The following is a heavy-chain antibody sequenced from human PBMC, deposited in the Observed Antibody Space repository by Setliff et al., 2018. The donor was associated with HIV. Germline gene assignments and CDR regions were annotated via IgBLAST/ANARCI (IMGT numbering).Heavy chain of an antibody. Sequence: PSETLSLTCAVSGGSISSSNWWSWVRQPPGKGLEWIGEIYHSGSTNYNPSLKSRVTISVDTSKNQFYLKLSSVTAADTAVYYCARGGGFLEWLSPMDVWGRGTTVTVS. CDR3: ARGGGFLEWLSPMDV. J-gene: IGHJ6*03. V-gene: IGHV4-4*02. D-gene: IGHD3-3*01. CDR1: GGSISSSNW. CDR2: IYHSGST.